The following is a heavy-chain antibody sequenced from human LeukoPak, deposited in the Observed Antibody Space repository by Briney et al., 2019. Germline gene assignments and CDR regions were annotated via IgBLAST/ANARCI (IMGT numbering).Heavy chain of an antibody. Sequence: ASVKVSCKAPGYTFTGYYMHWVRQAPGQGLEWMGRINPNSGGTNYAQKFQGRVTITRDTSASTAYMELSSLRSEDTAVYYCARDSDYYDSSGYYPDAFDIWGQGTMVTVSS. CDR2: INPNSGGT. CDR3: ARDSDYYDSSGYYPDAFDI. J-gene: IGHJ3*02. V-gene: IGHV1-2*06. D-gene: IGHD3-22*01. CDR1: GYTFTGYY.